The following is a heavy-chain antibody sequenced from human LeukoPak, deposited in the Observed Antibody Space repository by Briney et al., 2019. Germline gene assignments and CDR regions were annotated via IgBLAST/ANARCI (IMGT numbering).Heavy chain of an antibody. Sequence: ASVKVSFKASGYTFTSYDINWVRQATGQGLEWMGWMNPNSGNTDYAQKFQGRVTMTRNTSISTAYMELSSLRSEDTAVYYCARHGCSSTSCYGWFDPWGQGTLVTVSS. CDR1: GYTFTSYD. D-gene: IGHD2-2*01. CDR3: ARHGCSSTSCYGWFDP. CDR2: MNPNSGNT. V-gene: IGHV1-8*01. J-gene: IGHJ5*02.